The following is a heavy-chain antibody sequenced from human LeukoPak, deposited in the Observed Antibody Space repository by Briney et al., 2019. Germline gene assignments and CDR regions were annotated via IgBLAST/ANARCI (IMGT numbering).Heavy chain of an antibody. D-gene: IGHD3-3*01. CDR3: ARDSAYDFWSGYYVDV. CDR1: GGSISSGTYY. V-gene: IGHV4-39*07. J-gene: IGHJ6*04. Sequence: SETLSLTCTVSGGSISSGTYYWGWIRQPPGKGLEWIGSIYHSGSTYYNPSLKSRVTISVDTSKNQFSLKLSSVTAADTAVYYCARDSAYDFWSGYYVDVWGKGTTVTVSS. CDR2: IYHSGST.